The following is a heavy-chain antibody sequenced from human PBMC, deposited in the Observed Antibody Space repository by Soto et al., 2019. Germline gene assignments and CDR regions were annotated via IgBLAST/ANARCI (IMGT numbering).Heavy chain of an antibody. V-gene: IGHV2-5*01. D-gene: IGHD2-15*01. CDR2: INWNDDK. CDR3: AHRREYCSGGSCYSGLYFDY. CDR1: GFSLSTSGVG. Sequence: QITLKESGPSLVKPTQTLTLTCTFSGFSLSTSGVGVGWIRQPPGKALEWLALINWNDDKRYSPSLKSRLTITKDTAKSQVVLTMTNMDPVDTATYYCAHRREYCSGGSCYSGLYFDYWGQGTLVTVSS. J-gene: IGHJ4*02.